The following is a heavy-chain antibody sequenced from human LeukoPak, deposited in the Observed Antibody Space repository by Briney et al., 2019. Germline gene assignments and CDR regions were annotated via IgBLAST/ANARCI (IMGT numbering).Heavy chain of an antibody. CDR1: GYTFTSYA. CDR3: VSGQGVTVVGPHGAFDI. Sequence: ASVKVSCKASGYTFTSYAMNWVRQAPGQGLEWMGWINTNTGNPTYARGFTGRFVFSLDTSVSTAYLQISSLKAEDTAVYYCVSGQGVTVVGPHGAFDIWGQGTMVTVSS. D-gene: IGHD5-18*01. V-gene: IGHV7-4-1*02. J-gene: IGHJ3*02. CDR2: INTNTGNP.